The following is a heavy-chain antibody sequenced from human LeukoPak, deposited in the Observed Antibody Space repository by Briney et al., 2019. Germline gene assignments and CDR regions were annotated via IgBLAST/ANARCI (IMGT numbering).Heavy chain of an antibody. CDR3: ARDLKRSRARWENLGFDP. V-gene: IGHV1-2*02. J-gene: IGHJ5*02. D-gene: IGHD1-26*01. CDR2: INPNSGGT. CDR1: GYAFTGYY. Sequence: LGASVKVSCKASGYAFTGYYIHWVRQAPGQGLEWMGWINPNSGGTNYAQKFQGRVTMTRDTSTSTVYMELRSLRSDDTAVYYCARDLKRSRARWENLGFDPWGQGSLVTVSS.